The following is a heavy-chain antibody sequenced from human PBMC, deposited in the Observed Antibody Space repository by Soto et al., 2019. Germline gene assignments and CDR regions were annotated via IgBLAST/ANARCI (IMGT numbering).Heavy chain of an antibody. CDR3: AGGIAARPLGY. Sequence: QLQLQESGSGLVKPSQTLSLTCAVSGGSISSGGYSWSWIRQPPGKGLEWIGYIYHSGSTYYNPSRESRVTISVDRSKNGFSLKLSSVTGADTAVYYCAGGIAARPLGYWGQGTLVTVSS. J-gene: IGHJ4*02. CDR1: GGSISSGGYS. V-gene: IGHV4-30-2*01. D-gene: IGHD6-6*01. CDR2: IYHSGST.